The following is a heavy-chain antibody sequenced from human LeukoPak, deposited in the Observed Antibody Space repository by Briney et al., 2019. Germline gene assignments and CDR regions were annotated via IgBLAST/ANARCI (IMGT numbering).Heavy chain of an antibody. CDR3: ARQRGYSGYDWAYYLDY. CDR2: IRYDGSNK. Sequence: GGSLRLSCAASGFTFSSYGMHWVRQAPGKGLEWVAFIRYDGSNKYYADSVKGRFTISRDNSKNTLYLQMNSLRAEDTAVYYCARQRGYSGYDWAYYLDYWGQGTLVTVSS. J-gene: IGHJ4*02. CDR1: GFTFSSYG. D-gene: IGHD5-12*01. V-gene: IGHV3-30*02.